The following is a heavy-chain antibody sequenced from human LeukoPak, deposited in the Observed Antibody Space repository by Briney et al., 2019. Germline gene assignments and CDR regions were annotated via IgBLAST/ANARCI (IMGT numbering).Heavy chain of an antibody. J-gene: IGHJ5*02. CDR1: GFTFSSYA. CDR2: ISGSGRST. D-gene: IGHD2-2*01. V-gene: IGHV3-23*01. Sequence: GGSLRLSCAASGFTFSSYAMSWVRQAPGKGLEWVSAISGSGRSTYYADSVKGRFTISRDNSKNTLYLQMNSLRAEDTAVYYCAKDSFPFIPAAENWFDPWGQGTLVTVSS. CDR3: AKDSFPFIPAAENWFDP.